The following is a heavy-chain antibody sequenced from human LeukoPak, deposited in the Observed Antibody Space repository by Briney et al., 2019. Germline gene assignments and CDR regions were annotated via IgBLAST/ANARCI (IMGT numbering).Heavy chain of an antibody. J-gene: IGHJ4*02. Sequence: SQTLSLTCAISGDSVSSNSASWNWIRQSPSRGLEWLGRTYYRSKWRNDYAVSVKSRITISPDTSKNQFSLQRNSGAPEDTAVYYCARGTGDSCKDWGLGTLVTVSS. CDR3: ARGTGDSCKD. D-gene: IGHD3-22*01. V-gene: IGHV6-1*01. CDR2: TYYRSKWRN. CDR1: GDSVSSNSAS.